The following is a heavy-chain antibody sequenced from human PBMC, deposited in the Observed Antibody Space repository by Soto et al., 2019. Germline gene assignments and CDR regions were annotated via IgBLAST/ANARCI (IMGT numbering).Heavy chain of an antibody. D-gene: IGHD2-8*01. CDR3: AIFKQAPNGIDF. J-gene: IGHJ4*02. V-gene: IGHV1-2*06. CDR2: INPKTGDT. Sequence: ASVKVSCKASGYTFTAYYLYWVRQAPGQGLEWVGRINPKTGDTNYAQVFQGRVTMTRDTSISTAYLELSNLRSDDTAFYYCAIFKQAPNGIDFWGQGTLVTVS. CDR1: GYTFTAYY.